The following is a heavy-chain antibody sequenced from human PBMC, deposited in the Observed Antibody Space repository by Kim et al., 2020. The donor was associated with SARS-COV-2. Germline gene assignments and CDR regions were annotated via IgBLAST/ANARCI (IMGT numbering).Heavy chain of an antibody. V-gene: IGHV7-4-1*02. J-gene: IGHJ6*02. CDR3: ARDGTLHYGMDV. D-gene: IGHD1-26*01. Sequence: TYAQGFTGRFVVSLDTSVSTAYLQISSLKAEDTAVYYCARDGTLHYGMDVWGQGTTVTVSS.